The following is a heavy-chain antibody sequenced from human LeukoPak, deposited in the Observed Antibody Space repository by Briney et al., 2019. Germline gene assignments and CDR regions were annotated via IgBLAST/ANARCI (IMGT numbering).Heavy chain of an antibody. Sequence: GGSLRLSCAASGFTFSSYGMHWVRQAPGKGLEWVAVIWYDGSNKYYADSVKGRFAISRDNSKHTLYLQMNSLRAEDTAVYYCAKGRYCSSTSCGSHWFDPWGQGTLVTVSS. CDR3: AKGRYCSSTSCGSHWFDP. D-gene: IGHD2-2*01. V-gene: IGHV3-33*06. CDR2: IWYDGSNK. J-gene: IGHJ5*02. CDR1: GFTFSSYG.